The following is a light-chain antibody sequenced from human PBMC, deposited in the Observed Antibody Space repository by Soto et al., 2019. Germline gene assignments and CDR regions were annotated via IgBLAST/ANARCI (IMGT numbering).Light chain of an antibody. V-gene: IGLV2-14*03. CDR3: QSYDSSLSGWV. J-gene: IGLJ3*02. Sequence: QSVLTQPASVSGSPGQSITFSCTGTSSDVGGYNYVCWYQHHPGKAPKLLIYGNSNRPSGVPDRFSASKSGTSASLAITGLQAEDEADYYCQSYDSSLSGWVFGGGTKLTVL. CDR1: SSDVGGYNY. CDR2: GNS.